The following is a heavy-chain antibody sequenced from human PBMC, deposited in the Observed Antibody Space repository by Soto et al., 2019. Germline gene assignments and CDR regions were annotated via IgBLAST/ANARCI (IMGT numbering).Heavy chain of an antibody. J-gene: IGHJ6*01. CDR3: ARAKGATPLVGGMDV. V-gene: IGHV3-30-3*01. D-gene: IGHD1-26*01. CDR1: GFTFSSYA. Sequence: QVQLVESGGGVVQPGRSLRLSCAASGFTFSSYAMHWVRQAPGKGLEWVAVISYDGSNKYYADSVKGRFTISRDNSKNTLYLQMNSLRAEDTAVYYCARAKGATPLVGGMDVW. CDR2: ISYDGSNK.